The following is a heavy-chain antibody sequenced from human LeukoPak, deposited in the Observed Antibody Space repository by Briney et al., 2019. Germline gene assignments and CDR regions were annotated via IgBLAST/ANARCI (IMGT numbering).Heavy chain of an antibody. J-gene: IGHJ5*02. V-gene: IGHV4-34*01. CDR3: ARLPLSNRWFDP. Sequence: KPSETLSLTCAVYGGSFSGYYWSWIRQPPGKGPEWIGEINHSGSTNYNPSLKSRVTISVDTSKNQFSLKLSSVTAADTAVYYCARLPLSNRWFDPWGQGTLVTVSS. D-gene: IGHD2/OR15-2a*01. CDR2: INHSGST. CDR1: GGSFSGYY.